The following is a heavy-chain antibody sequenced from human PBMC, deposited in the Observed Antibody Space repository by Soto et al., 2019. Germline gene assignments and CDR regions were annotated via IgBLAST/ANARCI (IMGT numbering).Heavy chain of an antibody. CDR3: ARDPPRLLYNWNDPDAFDI. D-gene: IGHD1-1*01. CDR2: ISSSSSTI. Sequence: GGSLRLSCAASGFTFSSYSMNWVRQAPGKGLEWVSYISSSSSTIYYADSVKGRFTISRDNAKNSLYLQMNSLRAEDTAVYYCARDPPRLLYNWNDPDAFDIWGQGTMVTVSS. V-gene: IGHV3-48*01. CDR1: GFTFSSYS. J-gene: IGHJ3*02.